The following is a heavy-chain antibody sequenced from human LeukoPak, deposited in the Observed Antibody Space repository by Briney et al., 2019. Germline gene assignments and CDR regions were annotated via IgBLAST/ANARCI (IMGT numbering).Heavy chain of an antibody. J-gene: IGHJ5*02. CDR1: GFTFSSYS. V-gene: IGHV3-21*04. D-gene: IGHD2-2*01. CDR3: ARGARTVPAALYNWFDP. Sequence: GGSLRLSCAASGFTFSSYSMNWLRQAPGKELEWVSSISSSSSYIYYADSVKGRFTISRDNAKNSLYLQMNSLRAEDTAVYYCARGARTVPAALYNWFDPWGQGTLVTVSS. CDR2: ISSSSSYI.